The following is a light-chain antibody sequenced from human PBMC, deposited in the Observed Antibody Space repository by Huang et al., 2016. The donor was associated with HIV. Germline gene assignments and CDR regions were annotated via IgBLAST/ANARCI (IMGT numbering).Light chain of an antibody. Sequence: EIVLTQSPGTLSLSPGERATLSCRASQSVSSSYLAWYQQKPGQAPRLLIYGASSRAPGLPDRFSGSGCGTDFTLTISRLEPEDFAVYYCQQYGSSPTFGQGTKVEIK. CDR1: QSVSSSY. J-gene: IGKJ1*01. CDR3: QQYGSSPT. CDR2: GAS. V-gene: IGKV3-20*01.